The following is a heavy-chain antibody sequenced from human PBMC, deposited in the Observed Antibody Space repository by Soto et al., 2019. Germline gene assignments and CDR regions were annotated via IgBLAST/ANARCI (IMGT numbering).Heavy chain of an antibody. J-gene: IGHJ4*02. V-gene: IGHV4-59*01. CDR3: ARDSGSYFDY. D-gene: IGHD1-26*01. CDR2: IYYSGST. Sequence: PSETLSLTCTVSGGSINNYYLNWIRQPPGKGLEWIGYIYYSGSTNYNPSLKSRVTISVDTSKNQFSLKLSSVTAADTAVYYCARDSGSYFDYWGRGTLVTVSS. CDR1: GGSINNYY.